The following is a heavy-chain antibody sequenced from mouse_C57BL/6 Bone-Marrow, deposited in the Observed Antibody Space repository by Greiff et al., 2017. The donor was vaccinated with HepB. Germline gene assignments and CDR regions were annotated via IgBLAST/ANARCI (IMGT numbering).Heavy chain of an antibody. J-gene: IGHJ1*03. Sequence: QVQLQQPGAELVKPGASVKLSCKASGYTFTSYWMQWVKQRPGQGLEWIGEIDPSDSYTNYNQKFKGKATLTVDTSSSTAYMQLSSLTSEDSAVYYCARSYYDYGGYFDVWGTGTTVTVSS. CDR3: ARSYYDYGGYFDV. CDR1: GYTFTSYW. V-gene: IGHV1-50*01. D-gene: IGHD2-4*01. CDR2: IDPSDSYT.